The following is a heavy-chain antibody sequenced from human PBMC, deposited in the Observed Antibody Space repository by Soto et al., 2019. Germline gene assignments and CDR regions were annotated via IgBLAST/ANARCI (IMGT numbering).Heavy chain of an antibody. CDR1: GGSISSYY. CDR3: AREISAGWELQIFDY. CDR2: IYYSGST. V-gene: IGHV4-59*01. J-gene: IGHJ4*02. Sequence: QVQLQESGPGLVKPSETLSLTCTVSGGSISSYYWSWIRQPPGKGLEWIGYIYYSGSTNYNPSLKSRVTISVYTSKNQFSLKLSSVTAADTAVYYCAREISAGWELQIFDYWGQGTLVTVSS. D-gene: IGHD1-26*01.